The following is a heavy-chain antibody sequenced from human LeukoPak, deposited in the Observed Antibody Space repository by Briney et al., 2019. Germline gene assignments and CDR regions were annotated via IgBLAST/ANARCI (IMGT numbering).Heavy chain of an antibody. Sequence: PSETLSLTYTVSGSSINSYYWSWFRQPAGKGLEWIGRIHPSGTTNYNPSLKSRVTMSVDTSKNQFSLKLTSVTAADTAVYYCARDYDFWSGYSYAMNVWGRGTTVTVSS. CDR1: GSSINSYY. J-gene: IGHJ6*04. CDR3: ARDYDFWSGYSYAMNV. D-gene: IGHD3-3*01. CDR2: IHPSGTT. V-gene: IGHV4-4*07.